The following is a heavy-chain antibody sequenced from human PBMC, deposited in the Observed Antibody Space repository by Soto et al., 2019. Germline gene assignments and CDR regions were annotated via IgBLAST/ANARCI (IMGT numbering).Heavy chain of an antibody. CDR3: VRDLYYGRELQDY. Sequence: QVQLVQYGAEVKKPGASVKVSCKASGYTFTGYYMHWVRQAPGQGLEWMGWINHNSGGTNYAQKFQGRVTMTRDTSISTAYMELSRLRSDDTAVYYCVRDLYYGRELQDYWGQGTLVTVSS. CDR1: GYTFTGYY. V-gene: IGHV1-2*02. CDR2: INHNSGGT. J-gene: IGHJ4*02. D-gene: IGHD1-26*01.